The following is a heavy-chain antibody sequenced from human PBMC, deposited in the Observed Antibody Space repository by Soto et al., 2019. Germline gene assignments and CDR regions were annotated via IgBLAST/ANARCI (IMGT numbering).Heavy chain of an antibody. V-gene: IGHV4-38-2*01. CDR3: ARISYSYGNRHFDY. J-gene: IGHJ4*02. CDR2: ISHTGSA. D-gene: IGHD5-18*01. CDR1: GYYISSGQY. Sequence: PSETLSLTCVVSGYYISSGQYWGWIRQPPGKGLEWIGSISHTGSAYYNPSLKSRVTISVDTSKNQFSLKLSSVTAADTAVFYCARISYSYGNRHFDYWGQGTLVTVSS.